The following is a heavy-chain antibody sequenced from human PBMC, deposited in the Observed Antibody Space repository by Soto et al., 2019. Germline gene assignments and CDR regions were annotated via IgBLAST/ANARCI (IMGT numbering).Heavy chain of an antibody. J-gene: IGHJ3*02. CDR2: ISGSGGST. CDR3: AKVNAFLCDAFDI. V-gene: IGHV3-23*01. D-gene: IGHD3-16*01. Sequence: EVQLLESGGGLVQPGGSLRLSCAASGFTFSSYAMSWVRQAPGKGLEWVSAISGSGGSTYYADSVKGRFTISRDNSKNPLYLQMNILRAEDTAVYYCAKVNAFLCDAFDIWGQGTMVTVSS. CDR1: GFTFSSYA.